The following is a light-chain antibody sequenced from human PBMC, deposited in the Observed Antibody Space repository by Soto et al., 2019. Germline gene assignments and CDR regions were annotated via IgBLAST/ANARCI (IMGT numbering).Light chain of an antibody. CDR1: SSDVGGYNY. CDR2: DVS. J-gene: IGLJ1*01. CDR3: SSYTSSSTLGV. V-gene: IGLV2-14*01. Sequence: QSVLTQPASGSGSPGQAVTISCTGTSSDVGGYNYVSWYPQHPGKAPKLMIYDVSNRPSGVSYRFSGSKSGNTASLTISGLQAEDEADYYCSSYTSSSTLGVFGTGTKLTVL.